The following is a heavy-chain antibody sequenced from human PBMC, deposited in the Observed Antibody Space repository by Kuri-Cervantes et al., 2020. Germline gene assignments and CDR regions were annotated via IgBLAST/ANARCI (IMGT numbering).Heavy chain of an antibody. D-gene: IGHD3-16*01. V-gene: IGHV1-2*02. CDR3: ARAGGEATDVFDY. CDR1: GCTFTGYY. J-gene: IGHJ4*02. Sequence: ASVKVSCKASGCTFTGYYMHWVRQAPGQGLEWMGWINPNSGGTNYAQKFQGRVTMTRDTSISTAYMELSRLKSDDTAVYYCARAGGEATDVFDYWGQGTLVTVSS. CDR2: INPNSGGT.